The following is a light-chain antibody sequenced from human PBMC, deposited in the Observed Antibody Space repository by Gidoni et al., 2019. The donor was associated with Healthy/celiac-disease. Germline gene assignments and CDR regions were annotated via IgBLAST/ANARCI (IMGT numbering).Light chain of an antibody. Sequence: QSALPQPSSVSGSPGQSITISCTGTSSDVGGYNYVSWYQQHPGKAPKLMIYEVSNRPSGVSNRFSGSKSGNTASLTISGRQAEDEADYYCSSYTSSSLYVFGTGTKVTVL. CDR3: SSYTSSSLYV. CDR2: EVS. CDR1: SSDVGGYNY. J-gene: IGLJ1*01. V-gene: IGLV2-14*01.